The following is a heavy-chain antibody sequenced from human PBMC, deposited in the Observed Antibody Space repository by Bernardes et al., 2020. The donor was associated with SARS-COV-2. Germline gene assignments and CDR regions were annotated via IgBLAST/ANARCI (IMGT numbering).Heavy chain of an antibody. J-gene: IGHJ4*02. Sequence: GGSLRLSCAASGFSFSTSWVHWVRQTPGKGLVWVSRINSDGSVIDYADSVKGRFIISRDNAKNTLYLQMNSLRVDDTAVYYCARAGQFYFEYWGQGTLVTVSS. CDR2: INSDGSVI. CDR1: GFSFSTSW. CDR3: ARAGQFYFEY. V-gene: IGHV3-74*01.